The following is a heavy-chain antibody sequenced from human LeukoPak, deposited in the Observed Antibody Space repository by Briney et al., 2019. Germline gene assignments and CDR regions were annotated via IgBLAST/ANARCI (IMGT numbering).Heavy chain of an antibody. V-gene: IGHV3-7*03. Sequence: PGGSLRLSCTASGFPFYSYWMTWVRQTPGKGLEWVANIRHDGGTKYYVDSVKGRFTISRDNAMNSLYLQMDSLRVEDTAIYYCARSVPYGTTWYGRSDCWGQGTQVTVSS. J-gene: IGHJ4*02. D-gene: IGHD6-13*01. CDR2: IRHDGGTK. CDR1: GFPFYSYW. CDR3: ARSVPYGTTWYGRSDC.